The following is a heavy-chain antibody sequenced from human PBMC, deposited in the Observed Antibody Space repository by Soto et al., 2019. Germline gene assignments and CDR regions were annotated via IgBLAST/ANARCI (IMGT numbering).Heavy chain of an antibody. Sequence: ASVKVSCKASGYTFTSYGISWVRQAPGQGLEWMGWISAYNGNTNYAQKLQGRVTMTTDTSTSTAYMELRSLRSDDTAVYYCARTELILRYFDWLLRSVDYWGQGTLVTVSS. CDR1: GYTFTSYG. J-gene: IGHJ4*02. D-gene: IGHD3-9*01. CDR3: ARTELILRYFDWLLRSVDY. CDR2: ISAYNGNT. V-gene: IGHV1-18*01.